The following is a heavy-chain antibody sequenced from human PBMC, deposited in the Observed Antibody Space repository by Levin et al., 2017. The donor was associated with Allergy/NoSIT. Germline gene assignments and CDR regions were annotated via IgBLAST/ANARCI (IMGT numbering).Heavy chain of an antibody. CDR1: GFTFNNYD. D-gene: IGHD3-10*01. V-gene: IGHV3-23*01. Sequence: SGGSLRLSCAASGFTFNNYDMSWVRQAPGKGLEWVSGISGSGSSTYYADSVKGRFTISRDNSKNTLYLQMHSLRAEDTAVYYCAKSVSGRSGSYYYYYMDGWGKGTTVTVSS. CDR2: ISGSGSST. CDR3: AKSVSGRSGSYYYYYMDG. J-gene: IGHJ6*03.